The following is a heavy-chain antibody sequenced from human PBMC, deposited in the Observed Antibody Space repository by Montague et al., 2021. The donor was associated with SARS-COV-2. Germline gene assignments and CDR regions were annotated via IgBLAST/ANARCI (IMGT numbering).Heavy chain of an antibody. CDR2: ISGSGTFT. Sequence: SLRLSCAASGFTFSLYTMNWVRQAPGKGLEWVSAISGSGTFTYYADSVKGRFTISRDNSKNTLYLQMKSLRAEDTAIYYCAKNSKTLCTSASCRMYSFDYWGQGTLVTVSS. J-gene: IGHJ4*02. CDR1: GFTFSLYT. CDR3: AKNSKTLCTSASCRMYSFDY. V-gene: IGHV3-23*01. D-gene: IGHD2-2*01.